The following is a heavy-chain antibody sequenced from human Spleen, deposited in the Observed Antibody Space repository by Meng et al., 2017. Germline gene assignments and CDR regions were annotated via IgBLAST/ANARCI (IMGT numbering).Heavy chain of an antibody. V-gene: IGHV3-74*01. CDR2: INSDASTT. CDR3: ARGGATPGRDRSDGLHY. CDR1: GFTFSNYW. J-gene: IGHJ4*02. D-gene: IGHD4/OR15-4a*01. Sequence: GESLKISCIASGFTFSNYWMHWVRQAPGKGLVWVSRINSDASTTTYADSVKGRFTISRDNAKNTLYLQMNSLRAEDTAAYYCARGGATPGRDRSDGLHYWGQGTLVTVSS.